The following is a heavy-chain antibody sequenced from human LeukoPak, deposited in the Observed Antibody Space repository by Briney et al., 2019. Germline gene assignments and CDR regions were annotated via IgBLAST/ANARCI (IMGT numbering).Heavy chain of an antibody. CDR2: ISKSGTTV. V-gene: IGHV3-11*01. CDR3: ARDGDDTYYFDS. J-gene: IGHJ4*02. CDR1: GFTFSDYY. Sequence: PGGSLRLSCVTSGFTFSDYYMSWIRQAPGKGLEWVSYISKSGTTVYYADSVKGRFTISRDNVKNSLSLYMNSLRPEDTAFYLCARDGDDTYYFDSWGKGALVTVSS.